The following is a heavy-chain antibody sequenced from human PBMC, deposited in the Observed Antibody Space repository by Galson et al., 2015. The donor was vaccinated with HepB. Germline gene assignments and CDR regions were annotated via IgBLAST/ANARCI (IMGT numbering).Heavy chain of an antibody. Sequence: QSGAEVKKPGESVEISCKASGYSFTSYWIAWVRQMPGKGLEWMGIIHPADSNIRYSPSFQGQVIFSADRSTSTAYLQWSSLKASDTALYFCARAACTNSGCPMRLHWFGPWGQGTLVTVSS. CDR2: IHPADSNI. J-gene: IGHJ5*02. CDR3: ARAACTNSGCPMRLHWFGP. D-gene: IGHD2-8*01. CDR1: GYSFTSYW. V-gene: IGHV5-51*03.